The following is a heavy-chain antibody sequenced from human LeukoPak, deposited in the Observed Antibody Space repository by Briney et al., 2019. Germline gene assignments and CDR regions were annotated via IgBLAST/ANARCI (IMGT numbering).Heavy chain of an antibody. Sequence: GGTLRLSCAASGFTFSSYGMHWVRQAPGKGLEWVAVIWYDGSNKYYADSVKGRFTISRDNSTNTLYLQMNSLRAEDTAVYYCASGSQRDDWKQWLVLSHDYWGQGTLVTVSS. V-gene: IGHV3-33*01. CDR3: ASGSQRDDWKQWLVLSHDY. CDR1: GFTFSSYG. J-gene: IGHJ4*02. CDR2: IWYDGSNK. D-gene: IGHD6-19*01.